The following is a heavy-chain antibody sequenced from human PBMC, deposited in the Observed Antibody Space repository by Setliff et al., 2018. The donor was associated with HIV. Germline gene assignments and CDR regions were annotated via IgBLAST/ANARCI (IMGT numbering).Heavy chain of an antibody. CDR1: GGTFSSYA. J-gene: IGHJ4*02. V-gene: IGHV1-69*13. CDR3: ATDAPKNTEAARDY. CDR2: IIPIFGTA. D-gene: IGHD6-6*01. Sequence: SVKVSCKASGGTFSSYAIRWVRQAPGQGLEWMGGIIPIFGTANYAQKFQGRVTITADESTSTAYMELSSLRSEDTAVYYCATDAPKNTEAARDYWGQGTLVTVSS.